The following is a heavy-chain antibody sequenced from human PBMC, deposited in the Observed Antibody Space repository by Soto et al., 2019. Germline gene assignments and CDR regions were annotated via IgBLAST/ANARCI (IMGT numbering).Heavy chain of an antibody. V-gene: IGHV6-1*01. D-gene: IGHD6-19*01. Sequence: PSPTLSLPCAISGDSVYSNSAACKWIRQSPSRVLEWLGRTYYRSKWYNDYAVSVKSRITINPDTSKNQFYLPLNSVTAEDSAVYYCAIDPGIAVTGPPQNCIDPRGQGPLVTVSS. CDR1: GDSVYSNSAA. J-gene: IGHJ5*02. CDR2: TYYRSKWYN. CDR3: AIDPGIAVTGPPQNCIDP.